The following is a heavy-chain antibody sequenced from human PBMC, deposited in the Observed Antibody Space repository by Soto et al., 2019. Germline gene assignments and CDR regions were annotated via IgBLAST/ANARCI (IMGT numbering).Heavy chain of an antibody. CDR2: MNPNSGNT. J-gene: IGHJ3*02. D-gene: IGHD2-2*01. Sequence: ASVKVSCKASGYTFTSYGINWVRQATGQGLEWMGWMNPNSGNTGYAQKFQGRVTMTRNTSISTAYMELSSLRSEDTAVYYCARAQYCSSTSCCAFDIWGQGTMVTVSS. V-gene: IGHV1-8*01. CDR3: ARAQYCSSTSCCAFDI. CDR1: GYTFTSYG.